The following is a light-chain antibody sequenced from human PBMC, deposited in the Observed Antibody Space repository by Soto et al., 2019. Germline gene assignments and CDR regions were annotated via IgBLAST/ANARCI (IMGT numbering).Light chain of an antibody. CDR3: QQYNNWPPWT. CDR2: DAS. J-gene: IGKJ1*01. V-gene: IGKV3-15*01. CDR1: QSVSNIY. Sequence: EIVLTQSPATLSLSPGETATLSCRASQSVSNIYLGWYQQKPGQAPRLLIYDASTRATGTPDRFSGSGSQTEFTLNISSLQSEDYAIHYCQQYNNWPPWTFGQGTKVDIK.